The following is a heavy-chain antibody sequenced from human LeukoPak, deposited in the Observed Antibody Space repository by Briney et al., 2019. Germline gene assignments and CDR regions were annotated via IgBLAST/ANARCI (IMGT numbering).Heavy chain of an antibody. V-gene: IGHV1-69*13. CDR1: GGTFSSYA. CDR2: TIPIFGTA. D-gene: IGHD2-8*02. CDR3: ARLPRRSLWYYFDY. J-gene: IGHJ4*02. Sequence: GASVKVSCKASGGTFSSYAISWVRQAPGQGLEWMGGTIPIFGTANYAQKFQGRVTITADESTGTAYMELSSLRSEDTAVYYCARLPRRSLWYYFDYWGQGTLVTVSS.